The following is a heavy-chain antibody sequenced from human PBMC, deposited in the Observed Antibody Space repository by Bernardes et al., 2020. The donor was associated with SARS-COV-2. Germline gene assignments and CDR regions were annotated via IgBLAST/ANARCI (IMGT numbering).Heavy chain of an antibody. CDR2: ISYDGSHT. D-gene: IGHD1-7*01. V-gene: IGHV3-30*04. CDR1: GFTFSSYA. J-gene: IGHJ4*02. Sequence: GGPLCLSCAASGFTFSSYAMHWLLQAPAKGLVWLAVISYDGSHTYYAASVKGRFTISRDNSKNPLYLQMNSLKAEDTAVYYCARDVERYFNWSYVLGRYFDYWGQGTLVTVSS. CDR3: ARDVERYFNWSYVLGRYFDY.